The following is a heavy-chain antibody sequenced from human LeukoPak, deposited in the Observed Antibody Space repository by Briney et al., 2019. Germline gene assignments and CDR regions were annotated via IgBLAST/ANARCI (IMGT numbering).Heavy chain of an antibody. J-gene: IGHJ4*02. D-gene: IGHD3-10*01. Sequence: QPVGSLRLSCAASGFTFSSYWMSWVRQAPGKGLEWVANIKQDGSEKYYVDSVKGRFTISRDNAKNSLYLQMNSLRAEDTAVYYCTSSYGYYFDYWGQGTLVTVSS. CDR2: IKQDGSEK. V-gene: IGHV3-7*01. CDR1: GFTFSSYW. CDR3: TSSYGYYFDY.